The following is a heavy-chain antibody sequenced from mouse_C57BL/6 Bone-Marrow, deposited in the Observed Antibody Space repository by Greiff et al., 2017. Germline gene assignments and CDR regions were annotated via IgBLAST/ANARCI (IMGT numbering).Heavy chain of an antibody. CDR3: TRDGDGYPFDY. CDR2: IDPETGGT. V-gene: IGHV1-15*01. Sequence: QVQLQQSGAELVRPVASVTLSCKASGYTFTDYEMHWVKQTPVHGLEWIGAIDPETGGTAYNQKFKGKAILTADKSSSTAYMELRSLTSEDSAVYYCTRDGDGYPFDYWGQGTTLTVSS. CDR1: GYTFTDYE. J-gene: IGHJ2*01. D-gene: IGHD2-3*01.